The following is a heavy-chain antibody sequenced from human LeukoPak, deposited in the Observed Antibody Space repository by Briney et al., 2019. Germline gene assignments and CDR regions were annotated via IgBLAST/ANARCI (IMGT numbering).Heavy chain of an antibody. CDR2: IYSGGST. J-gene: IGHJ4*02. D-gene: IGHD3-16*01. Sequence: ESGGSLRLSCAASGFTVSSNYMSWVRQAPGKGLEWVSVIYSGGSTYYADSVKGRFTISRDNSKNTLYLQMNSLRAEDTAVYYCARDLLTPRGKNYWGQGTLVTVSS. V-gene: IGHV3-53*01. CDR3: ARDLLTPRGKNY. CDR1: GFTVSSNY.